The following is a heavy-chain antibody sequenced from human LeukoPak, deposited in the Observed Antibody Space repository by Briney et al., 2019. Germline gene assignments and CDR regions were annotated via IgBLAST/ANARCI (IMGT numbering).Heavy chain of an antibody. Sequence: SVKVSCKASGGTFSSYAISWVRQAPGQGLEWMGGIIPIFGTANYAQKFQGRVTITADKSTSTAYMELSSLRSEDTAVYYCGVGGYDLPYYYYYYMDVWGKGTTVTVSS. CDR2: IIPIFGTA. D-gene: IGHD5-12*01. J-gene: IGHJ6*03. CDR1: GGTFSSYA. V-gene: IGHV1-69*06. CDR3: GVGGYDLPYYYYYYMDV.